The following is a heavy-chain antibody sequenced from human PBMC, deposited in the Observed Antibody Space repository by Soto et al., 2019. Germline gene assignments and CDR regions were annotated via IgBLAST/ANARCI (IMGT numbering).Heavy chain of an antibody. Sequence: QAQVVQSGAEVRKPGSSVKLSCKASEGTFNSYAIAWVRQAPGQGLEWMGGIIPYYNTLNYAQKFQDRVTVTADDSTNTVDMELSSRRSDDTAVYFCGSGASRWVTFFFDSWAQGTLVTVSS. D-gene: IGHD6-13*01. V-gene: IGHV1-69*01. CDR1: EGTFNSYA. J-gene: IGHJ4*02. CDR2: IIPYYNTL. CDR3: GSGASRWVTFFFDS.